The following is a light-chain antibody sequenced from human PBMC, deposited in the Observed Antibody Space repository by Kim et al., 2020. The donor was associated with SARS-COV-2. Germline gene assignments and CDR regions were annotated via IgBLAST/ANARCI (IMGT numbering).Light chain of an antibody. J-gene: IGKJ2*01. CDR3: QQYYSTPYT. Sequence: RATIKCKSSQSVLYSANNQNYLAWYQQKPGQPPKLLIYWASTREYGVPDRFSGSGSGTDFTLTISSLQAEDVAVYYCQQYYSTPYTFGQGTKLEL. CDR1: QSVLYSANNQNY. CDR2: WAS. V-gene: IGKV4-1*01.